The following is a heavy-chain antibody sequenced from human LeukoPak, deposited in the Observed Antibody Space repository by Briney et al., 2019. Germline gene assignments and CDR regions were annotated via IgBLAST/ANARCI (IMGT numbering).Heavy chain of an antibody. J-gene: IGHJ6*03. V-gene: IGHV3-74*01. CDR2: INTDGSST. D-gene: IGHD6-13*01. CDR1: GFTFSSYW. Sequence: PGGSLRLSCAASGFTFSSYWMHWFRQAPGKGLVWVSRINTDGSSTSYADSVKGRFTISRDNAKNTLYLQMNSLRAEDTAVYYCAREKVIAAAGKARGYYYYYMDVWGKGTTVTVSS. CDR3: AREKVIAAAGKARGYYYYYMDV.